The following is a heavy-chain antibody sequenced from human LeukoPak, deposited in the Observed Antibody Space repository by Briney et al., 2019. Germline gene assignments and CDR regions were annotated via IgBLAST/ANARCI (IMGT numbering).Heavy chain of an antibody. J-gene: IGHJ4*02. CDR2: ISGSGGST. CDR3: AKIPPAVPFLEWFPPDY. CDR1: GFTFSSYA. D-gene: IGHD3-3*01. Sequence: PGGSLRLSCAASGFTFSSYAMSWVRQAPGKGLEWVSAISGSGGSTYYADSVKGRFTISRDNSKNTLYLQMHSLRAEDTAVYYCAKIPPAVPFLEWFPPDYWGQGTLVTVSS. V-gene: IGHV3-23*01.